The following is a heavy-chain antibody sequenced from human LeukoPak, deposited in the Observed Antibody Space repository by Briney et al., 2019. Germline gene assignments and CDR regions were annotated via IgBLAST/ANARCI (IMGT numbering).Heavy chain of an antibody. CDR1: GFTFSSYA. D-gene: IGHD5-24*01. Sequence: PGGSLRLSCAASGFTFSSYAMSWVRQAPGKGLEWVGRIKTKADGETTDYAAPVKGRFTISRDDSENTLYLQMNSLKAEDTGVYYCTTQNPEDNWGQGTLVTISS. CDR3: TTQNPEDN. J-gene: IGHJ4*02. V-gene: IGHV3-15*01. CDR2: IKTKADGETT.